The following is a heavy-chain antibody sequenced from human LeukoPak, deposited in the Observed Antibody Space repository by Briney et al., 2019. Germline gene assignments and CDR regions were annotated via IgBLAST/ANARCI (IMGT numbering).Heavy chain of an antibody. D-gene: IGHD3-10*01. J-gene: IGHJ4*02. V-gene: IGHV1-2*02. CDR2: INPNSGGT. CDR1: GYTFTGYY. CDR3: ARGSYYYGSGDPGY. Sequence: ASVKVSCKASGYTFTGYYMHWVRQAPGQGLEWMGWINPNSGGTNYAQKFQGRVTITADESTSTAYMELSSLRSEDTAVYYCARGSYYYGSGDPGYWGQGTLVTVSS.